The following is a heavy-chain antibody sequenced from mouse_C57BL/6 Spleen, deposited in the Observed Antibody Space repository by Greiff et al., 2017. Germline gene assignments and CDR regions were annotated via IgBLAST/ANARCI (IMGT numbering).Heavy chain of an antibody. CDR1: GYTFTSYG. CDR3: ARLRGSSGSYYAMDY. V-gene: IGHV1-81*01. D-gene: IGHD3-2*02. J-gene: IGHJ4*01. Sequence: VHLVESGAELARPGASVKLSCKASGYTFTSYGISWVKQRTGQGLEWIGEIYPRSGNTYYNEKFKGKATLTADKSSSTAYMELRSLTSEDSAVYFCARLRGSSGSYYAMDYWGQGTSVTVSS. CDR2: IYPRSGNT.